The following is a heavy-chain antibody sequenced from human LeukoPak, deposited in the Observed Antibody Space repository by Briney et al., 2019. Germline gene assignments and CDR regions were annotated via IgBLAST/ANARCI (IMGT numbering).Heavy chain of an antibody. V-gene: IGHV3-64D*06. CDR2: ISSNGGST. D-gene: IGHD4-17*01. Sequence: GRSLRLSCAASGFSFSSYGMHWVRQAPGKGLEYVSAISSNGGSTYYADSVKGRFTISRDNSKNTLYLQMSSLRAEDTAVYYCVKAGGDGDYFDYWGQGTLVTVSS. J-gene: IGHJ4*02. CDR1: GFSFSSYG. CDR3: VKAGGDGDYFDY.